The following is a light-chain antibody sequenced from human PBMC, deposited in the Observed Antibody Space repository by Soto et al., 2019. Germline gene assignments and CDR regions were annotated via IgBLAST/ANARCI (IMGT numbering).Light chain of an antibody. Sequence: QSVLTQPPSVSWSPGQSVAISCTGTSSDIGAYNRVSWYQQPPGTAPKLMIYDVNNRPSGVPDRFSGSKSGNTASLTISGLHADDEADYYRSSFTSSNTYVFGTGTKSPS. CDR2: DVN. V-gene: IGLV2-18*02. CDR3: SSFTSSNTYV. J-gene: IGLJ1*01. CDR1: SSDIGAYNR.